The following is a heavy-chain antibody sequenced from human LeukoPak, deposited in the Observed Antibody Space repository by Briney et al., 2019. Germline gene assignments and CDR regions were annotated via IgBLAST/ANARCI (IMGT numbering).Heavy chain of an antibody. CDR1: GYAFTRHY. Sequence: GASVKVSCKASGYAFTRHYMHWVRQAPGQGLEWMGWINPNSGGTNYAQKFQGRVTMTRDTSISTAYMELSRLRSDDTAVYYCARDLQQWLVRGSGDYWGQGTLVTVSS. V-gene: IGHV1-2*02. J-gene: IGHJ4*02. CDR3: ARDLQQWLVRGSGDY. CDR2: INPNSGGT. D-gene: IGHD6-19*01.